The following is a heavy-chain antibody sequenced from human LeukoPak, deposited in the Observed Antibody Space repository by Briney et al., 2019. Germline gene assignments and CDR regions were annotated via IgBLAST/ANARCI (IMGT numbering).Heavy chain of an antibody. CDR3: ARGGITMVRGVIILYFDY. J-gene: IGHJ4*02. Sequence: ASVKVSCKASGYTFTGYYMHWVRQAPGQGLEWMGWINPNSGGTNYAQKFQGRVTMTRDTSISTAYMELSRLRSDDTAVYYCARGGITMVRGVIILYFDYWGQGTLVTVSS. CDR2: INPNSGGT. V-gene: IGHV1-2*02. D-gene: IGHD3-10*01. CDR1: GYTFTGYY.